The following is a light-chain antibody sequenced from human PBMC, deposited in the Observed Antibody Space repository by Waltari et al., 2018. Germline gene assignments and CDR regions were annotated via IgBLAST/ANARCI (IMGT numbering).Light chain of an antibody. CDR2: DVN. J-gene: IGLJ2*01. CDR1: TCDVGAHQF. V-gene: IGLV2-14*03. Sequence: QSALTQPASVSGSPGQSVTISCVRSTCDVGAHQFVSWYQQHPGEVPKLLIYDVNNWPSGVSNRFSGSKSGNTASLTISGLQPEDDSYYYCSSYTSSSTLVFGGGTKLTVL. CDR3: SSYTSSSTLV.